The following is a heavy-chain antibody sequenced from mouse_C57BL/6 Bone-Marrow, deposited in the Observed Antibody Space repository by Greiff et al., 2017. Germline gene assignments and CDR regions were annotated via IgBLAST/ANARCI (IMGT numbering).Heavy chain of an antibody. Sequence: VQLVESGPELVKPGASVKISCKASGYAFSSSWMNWVKQRPGKGLEWIGRIYPGDGDTNYNGKFKGKATLTADKSSSTAYMQLRSLTSEDSAVYFGLPSSYLDWNCEVWGTGTTVTV. J-gene: IGHJ1*03. CDR1: GYAFSSSW. CDR3: LPSSYLDWNCEV. CDR2: IYPGDGDT. D-gene: IGHD1-1*01. V-gene: IGHV1-82*01.